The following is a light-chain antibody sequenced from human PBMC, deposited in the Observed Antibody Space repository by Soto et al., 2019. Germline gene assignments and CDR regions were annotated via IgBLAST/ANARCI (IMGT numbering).Light chain of an antibody. V-gene: IGKV1-39*01. CDR2: SAS. CDR3: QQSYSTPHFT. J-gene: IGKJ3*01. Sequence: DIKMTQSPSSLSASVGDRVTMTCRASQSIGTFLNWYRQRPGKAPELLIYSASILQTGVPARFSDSATGTDFPLTIRSLHLEDVGTYFCQQSYSTPHFTFGPGTKVDLK. CDR1: QSIGTF.